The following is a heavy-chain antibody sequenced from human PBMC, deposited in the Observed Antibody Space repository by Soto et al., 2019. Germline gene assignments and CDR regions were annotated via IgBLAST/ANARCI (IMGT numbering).Heavy chain of an antibody. J-gene: IGHJ4*02. Sequence: SVKVSCKASGGTLSSYAISWVREAPGQGLEWMGGIIPIFGTANYAQKFQGRVTINADKSTSTAYMELSRLRSEDTAVYYCAFPGVAPDYWGQGTLVTVSS. CDR3: AFPGVAPDY. CDR1: GGTLSSYA. D-gene: IGHD2-15*01. V-gene: IGHV1-69*06. CDR2: IIPIFGTA.